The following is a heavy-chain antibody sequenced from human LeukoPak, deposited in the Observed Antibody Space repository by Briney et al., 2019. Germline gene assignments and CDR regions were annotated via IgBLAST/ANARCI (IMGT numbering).Heavy chain of an antibody. J-gene: IGHJ5*02. Sequence: SETLSLTCAVYGGSFSGYYWSWIRQPPGKGLEWIGYMYYSGITKYNPSLKSRVTISVDTSKNQFSLKLSSVTAADTAVYYCARSDGGFDPWGQGTLVTVSS. D-gene: IGHD2-21*02. CDR2: MYYSGIT. CDR1: GGSFSGYY. CDR3: ARSDGGFDP. V-gene: IGHV4-59*01.